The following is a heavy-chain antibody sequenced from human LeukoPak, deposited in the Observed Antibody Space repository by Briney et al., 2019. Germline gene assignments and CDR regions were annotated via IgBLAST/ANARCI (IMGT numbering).Heavy chain of an antibody. J-gene: IGHJ4*02. V-gene: IGHV4-39*01. Sequence: SETLSLTCTVSGGSISSSSYYWGWIRQPPGKGLEWIGSIYYSGSTYYNPSLKSRVTISVDTSKNQFSLKLSSVIAADTAVYYCARQDYGDEFFDYWGQGTLVTVSS. CDR1: GGSISSSSYY. CDR2: IYYSGST. D-gene: IGHD4-17*01. CDR3: ARQDYGDEFFDY.